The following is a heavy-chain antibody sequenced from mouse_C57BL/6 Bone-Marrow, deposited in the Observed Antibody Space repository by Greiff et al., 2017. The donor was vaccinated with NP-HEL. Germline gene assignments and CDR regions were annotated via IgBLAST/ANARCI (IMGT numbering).Heavy chain of an antibody. CDR1: GYTFTDYN. CDR2: INPNNGGT. V-gene: IGHV1-18*01. Sequence: VQLQQSGPELVKPGASVKIPCKASGYTFTDYNMDWVKQSHGKSLEWIGDINPNNGGTIYNQKFKGKATLTVDKSSSTAYMELRSLTSEDTAVYYCAFYYYGSSWYFDVWGTGTTVTVSS. D-gene: IGHD1-1*01. J-gene: IGHJ1*03. CDR3: AFYYYGSSWYFDV.